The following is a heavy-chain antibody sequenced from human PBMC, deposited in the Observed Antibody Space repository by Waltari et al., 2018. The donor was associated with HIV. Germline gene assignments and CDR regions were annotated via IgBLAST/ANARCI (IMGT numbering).Heavy chain of an antibody. CDR3: AKGGYDYGDYSYFDY. CDR1: GFACGNYV. V-gene: IGHV3-30-3*02. Sequence: QVQLLESGGGVVQPGWSLGLSCEACGFACGNYVIHWLRQAPGKGLEWVAIRSFDGKNKFYADSVKGRFTVSRDNSKNTLYLHMESLRGEDTAVYYCAKGGYDYGDYSYFDYWGQGTLVTVSA. CDR2: RSFDGKNK. D-gene: IGHD4-17*01. J-gene: IGHJ4*02.